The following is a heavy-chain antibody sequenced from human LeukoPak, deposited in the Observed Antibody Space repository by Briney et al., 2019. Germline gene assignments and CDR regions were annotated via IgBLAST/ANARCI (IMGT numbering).Heavy chain of an antibody. V-gene: IGHV4-59*01. CDR1: GGSIRSYY. D-gene: IGHD3-16*01. J-gene: IGHJ4*01. CDR2: IYYSGST. CDR3: ASLRSAYYLEY. Sequence: SETLSLTCTVPGGSIRSYYWSWIRQPPGKGLEWIGNIYYSGSTNYNPSLKSRVSISVDTSKNQFSLNLSSVTAADTAMYYCASLRSAYYLEYWGHGTLVTVSS.